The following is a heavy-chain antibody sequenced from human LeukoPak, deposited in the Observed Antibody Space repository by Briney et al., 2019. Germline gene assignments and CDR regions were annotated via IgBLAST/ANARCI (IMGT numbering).Heavy chain of an antibody. D-gene: IGHD4-17*01. Sequence: GGSLRLSCAASGFTFSSYWMSWVRQAPGKGLEWVANIKQDGSEKYYVDSVKGRFTISRDNAKNSLYLQMNSLRAEDTAVYYCARDDYGDYEGKYYYYGMDVWGQGTTVTVSS. CDR3: ARDDYGDYEGKYYYYGMDV. J-gene: IGHJ6*02. CDR2: IKQDGSEK. CDR1: GFTFSSYW. V-gene: IGHV3-7*01.